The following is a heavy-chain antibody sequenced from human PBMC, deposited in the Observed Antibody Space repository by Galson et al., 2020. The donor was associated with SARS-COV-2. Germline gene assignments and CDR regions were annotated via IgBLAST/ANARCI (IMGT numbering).Heavy chain of an antibody. CDR1: GDSVSSNSAA. V-gene: IGHV6-1*01. CDR2: TYYRSKWYN. J-gene: IGHJ6*03. CDR3: AREMATSYYYYYYVDV. Sequence: SQTLSLTCAISGDSVSSNSAAWNWIRQSPSRGLEWLGRTYYRSKWYNDYAVSVKSRITINPDTSKNQFSLQLNSVTPEDTAVYYCAREMATSYYYYYYVDVWGKGTTVTVSS. D-gene: IGHD5-12*01.